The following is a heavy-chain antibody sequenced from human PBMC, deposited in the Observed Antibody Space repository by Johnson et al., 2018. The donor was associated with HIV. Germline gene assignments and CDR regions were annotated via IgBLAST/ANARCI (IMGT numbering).Heavy chain of an antibody. CDR1: GLTFSSYA. CDR3: VREHRADESFDL. J-gene: IGHJ3*01. D-gene: IGHD4/OR15-4a*01. V-gene: IGHV3-30*04. Sequence: QMQLVESGGGLVKPGGSLRLSCAAPGLTFSSYAMHWVRQAPGKGLEWVAVISYDGSNKYYADSVKGRFTISRDNSKNTLYLQMNSLTAGDTAVYYCVREHRADESFDLWGQGTMVTVSS. CDR2: ISYDGSNK.